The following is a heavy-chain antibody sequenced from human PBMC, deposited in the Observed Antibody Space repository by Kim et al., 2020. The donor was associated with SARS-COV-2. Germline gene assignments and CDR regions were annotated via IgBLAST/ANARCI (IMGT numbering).Heavy chain of an antibody. J-gene: IGHJ5*02. CDR3: AKDHNWNDVGWFDP. CDR2: IYSGGSST. D-gene: IGHD1-20*01. CDR1: GFTFSSYA. Sequence: GGSLRLSCAASGFTFSSYAMSWVRQAPGKGLEWVSVIYSGGSSTYYADSVKGRFTISRDNSKNTLYLQMNSLRAEDTAVYYCAKDHNWNDVGWFDPWGQGTLVTVSS. V-gene: IGHV3-23*03.